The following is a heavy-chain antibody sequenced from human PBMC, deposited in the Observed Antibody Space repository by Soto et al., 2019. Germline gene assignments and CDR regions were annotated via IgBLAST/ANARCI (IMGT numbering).Heavy chain of an antibody. D-gene: IGHD4-4*01. CDR3: ARGKMTTVTLYYYYGMDV. CDR2: IIPIFGTA. Sequence: GALVKVSCKASGGTFSSYAISWVRQAPGQGLEWMGGIIPIFGTANYAQKFQGRVTITADESTSTAYMELSSLRSEDTAVYYCARGKMTTVTLYYYYGMDVWGQGTTVTVSS. V-gene: IGHV1-69*13. CDR1: GGTFSSYA. J-gene: IGHJ6*02.